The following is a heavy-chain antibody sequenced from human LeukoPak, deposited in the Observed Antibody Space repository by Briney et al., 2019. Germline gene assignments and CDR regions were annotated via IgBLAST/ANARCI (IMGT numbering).Heavy chain of an antibody. V-gene: IGHV5-51*01. D-gene: IGHD4-23*01. CDR3: ARQRWPSQFDP. CDR2: IYPGDSDT. Sequence: GESLQISCQGSGSSFTSYWIGWVRQMPGKGLAWMGIIYPGDSDTRYSPSFQGQVTISADKSISTAYLQWSSLKASDTAMYYCARQRWPSQFDPWGQGTLVTVSS. J-gene: IGHJ5*02. CDR1: GSSFTSYW.